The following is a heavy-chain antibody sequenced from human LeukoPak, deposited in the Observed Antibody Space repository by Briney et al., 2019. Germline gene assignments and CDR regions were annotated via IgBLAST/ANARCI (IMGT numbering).Heavy chain of an antibody. J-gene: IGHJ3*02. CDR2: IKSKTDGGTT. D-gene: IGHD3-22*01. CDR3: VVITRGDAFDI. Sequence: AGGSLRLSCAASGFTFSNAWMSWVRQAPGKGLEWVGGIKSKTDGGTTDYAAPVKGRFTISRDDSKNTLYLQMNSLKTEDTAVYYCVVITRGDAFDIWGQGTMVTVSS. CDR1: GFTFSNAW. V-gene: IGHV3-15*01.